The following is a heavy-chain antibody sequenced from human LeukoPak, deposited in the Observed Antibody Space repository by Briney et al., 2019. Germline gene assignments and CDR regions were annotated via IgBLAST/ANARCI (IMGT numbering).Heavy chain of an antibody. J-gene: IGHJ3*02. V-gene: IGHV4-59*08. CDR3: ARNQLLSLDAFDI. CDR1: GGSMRSYY. Sequence: SETLSLTCTVSGGSMRSYYWSWIRQPPGKGPEWIGYIYYSGGPNYNPSLKSRVTISADTSKNHFSLRLSSVTAADTAVYYCARNQLLSLDAFDIWGQGTMVTVSS. CDR2: IYYSGGP. D-gene: IGHD2-2*01.